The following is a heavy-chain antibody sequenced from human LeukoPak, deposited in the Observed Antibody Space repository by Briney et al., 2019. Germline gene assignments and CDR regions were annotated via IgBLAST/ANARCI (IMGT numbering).Heavy chain of an antibody. CDR3: AKDSSSSWFGGDSK. D-gene: IGHD6-13*01. CDR1: GFTFSSYW. Sequence: GGSLRLSCAASGFTFSSYWMSWVRQAPGKGLEWVANIKQDGSEKYYVDSVKGRFTISRDNAKNSLYLQMNSLRAEDTAVYYCAKDSSSSWFGGDSKWGQGTLVTVSS. V-gene: IGHV3-7*01. CDR2: IKQDGSEK. J-gene: IGHJ4*02.